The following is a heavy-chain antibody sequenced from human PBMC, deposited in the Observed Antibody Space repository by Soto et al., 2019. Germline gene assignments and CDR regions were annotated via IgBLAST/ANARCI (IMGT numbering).Heavy chain of an antibody. J-gene: IGHJ4*02. Sequence: PSETLSLTCTVSGGSISSGGYYWSWIRQDPGKGLEWIGYIYYSGSTYYNPSLKSRVTISVDMSKNQFSLQLSSVTAADTAVYYCARARYYCSGTSCYYFDYWGQGTLVTVS. V-gene: IGHV4-31*03. CDR3: ARARYYCSGTSCYYFDY. D-gene: IGHD2-2*01. CDR2: IYYSGST. CDR1: GGSISSGGYY.